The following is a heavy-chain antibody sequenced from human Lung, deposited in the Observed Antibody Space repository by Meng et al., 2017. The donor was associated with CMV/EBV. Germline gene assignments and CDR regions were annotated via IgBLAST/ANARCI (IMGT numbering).Heavy chain of an antibody. D-gene: IGHD6-19*01. J-gene: IGHJ4*02. CDR2: IYHSGST. Sequence: VRVQEWGPCLVTPSGTLSLTCAVACGSISSINWWSWVRQPPGKGLEWSGEIYHSGSTNYNPSLKSRVTISVDKSKNQFSLKLSSVTAADTAVYYCASFPPPGKQWLVTDYWGQGTLVTVSS. CDR3: ASFPPPGKQWLVTDY. V-gene: IGHV4-4*02. CDR1: CGSISSINW.